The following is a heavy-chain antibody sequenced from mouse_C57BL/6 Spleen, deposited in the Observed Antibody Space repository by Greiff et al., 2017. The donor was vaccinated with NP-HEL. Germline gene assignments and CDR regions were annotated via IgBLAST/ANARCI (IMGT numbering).Heavy chain of an antibody. J-gene: IGHJ4*01. CDR2: IDPETGGT. Sequence: VQLQQSGAELVRPGASVTLSCKASGYTFTDYEMHWVKQTPVHGLEWIGAIDPETGGTASNQKFKGKAILTADKSSSTAYMELRSLTSEDSAVYYCTRGDGYPHYAMDYWGQGTSVTVSS. CDR3: TRGDGYPHYAMDY. CDR1: GYTFTDYE. D-gene: IGHD2-3*01. V-gene: IGHV1-15*01.